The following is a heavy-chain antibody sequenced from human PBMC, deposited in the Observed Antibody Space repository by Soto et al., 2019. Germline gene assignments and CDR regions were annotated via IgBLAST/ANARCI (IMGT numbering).Heavy chain of an antibody. Sequence: ASETLSLTCTVSGGSISSGGYYWSWIRQHPGKGLEWIGYIYYSGSTYYNPSLKSRVTISVDTSKNQFSLNLNSVTAADTAVYYCAMPTHAPAFWGQGTLVTVSS. D-gene: IGHD2-2*01. CDR3: AMPTHAPAF. CDR2: IYYSGST. CDR1: GGSISSGGYY. J-gene: IGHJ4*02. V-gene: IGHV4-31*02.